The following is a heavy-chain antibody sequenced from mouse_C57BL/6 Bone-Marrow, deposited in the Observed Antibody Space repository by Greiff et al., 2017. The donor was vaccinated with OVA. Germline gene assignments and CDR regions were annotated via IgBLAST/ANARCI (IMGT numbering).Heavy chain of an antibody. J-gene: IGHJ2*01. D-gene: IGHD1-1*01. V-gene: IGHV1-19*01. CDR3: ARRRVGSNYFDY. CDR1: GYTFTDYY. CDR2: INPYNGGT. Sequence: VQLQQSGPVLVKPGASVKMSCKASGYTFTDYYMNWVKQSHGKSLEWIGVINPYNGGTSYNQKFKGKATLTVDKSSSTAYMELNSLTSEDSAVYYCARRRVGSNYFDYWGQGTTLTVSS.